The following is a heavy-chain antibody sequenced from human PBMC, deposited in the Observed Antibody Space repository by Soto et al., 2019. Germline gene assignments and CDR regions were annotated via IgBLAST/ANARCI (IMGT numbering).Heavy chain of an antibody. CDR3: ARARPPYYYYGMDV. V-gene: IGHV1-3*01. J-gene: IGHJ6*02. CDR1: GYTFTSYA. Sequence: SVKVSCKASGYTFTSYAMHWVRQAPGQRLEWMGWINAGNGNTKYSQKFQGRVTITRDTSASTAYMELSSLRSEDTAVYYCARARPPYYYYGMDVWGQGTTVTVSS. CDR2: INAGNGNT.